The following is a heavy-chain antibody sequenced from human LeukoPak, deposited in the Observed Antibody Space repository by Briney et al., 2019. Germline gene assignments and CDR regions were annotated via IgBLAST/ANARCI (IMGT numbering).Heavy chain of an antibody. CDR1: GGSISSRSYY. CDR3: ASFYCSGGSCYQYYYYYYMDV. J-gene: IGHJ6*03. Sequence: SDTLSLTCTVSGGSISSRSYYWGWIRQPPGKGLEWIGIIYYSGSTYSNPSLRSRVTLSVDTPKNQFSLKLSSVTAADTAVYYCASFYCSGGSCYQYYYYYYMDVWGKGTTVTISS. V-gene: IGHV4-39*01. D-gene: IGHD2-15*01. CDR2: IYYSGST.